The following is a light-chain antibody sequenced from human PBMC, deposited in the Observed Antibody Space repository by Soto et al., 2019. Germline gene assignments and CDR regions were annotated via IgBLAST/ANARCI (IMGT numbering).Light chain of an antibody. CDR1: SSDVGGYNY. CDR2: DVS. J-gene: IGLJ1*01. Sequence: QSALTQPASVSGSPGQSITISCTGTSSDVGGYNYVSWYQQHPGKAPKLMIYDVSNRPSGVSNRFSGSKSGNTASVTISGLQAEDEADYYCSSYTSSSTLVVFGTGTKLTVL. V-gene: IGLV2-14*01. CDR3: SSYTSSSTLVV.